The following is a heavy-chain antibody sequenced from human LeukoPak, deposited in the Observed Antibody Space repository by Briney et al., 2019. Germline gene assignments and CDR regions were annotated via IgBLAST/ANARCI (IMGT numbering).Heavy chain of an antibody. CDR2: INHSGST. CDR3: ARSDPKTYYYGSGSYTDYFDY. CDR1: GGSFSGYY. J-gene: IGHJ4*02. Sequence: SETLSLTCAVYGGSFSGYYWSWIRQPPGKGLEWIGEINHSGSTNYNPSLKSRVTISVDTSKNQFSLKLSSVTAADTAVYYCARSDPKTYYYGSGSYTDYFDYWGQGTLVTVSS. D-gene: IGHD3-10*01. V-gene: IGHV4-34*01.